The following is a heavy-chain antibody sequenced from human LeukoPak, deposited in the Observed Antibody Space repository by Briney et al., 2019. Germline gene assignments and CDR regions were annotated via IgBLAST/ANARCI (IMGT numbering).Heavy chain of an antibody. Sequence: PSETLSLTCTVSGGSISSYHWNWIRQPPGKGLEWIGYIYYSGSTNYNPSLKSRVTISVDTSKNQFSLKLSSVTAADTAVYYCARDVPAGAFDIWGQGTMVTVSS. J-gene: IGHJ3*02. CDR3: ARDVPAGAFDI. V-gene: IGHV4-59*01. CDR2: IYYSGST. CDR1: GGSISSYH.